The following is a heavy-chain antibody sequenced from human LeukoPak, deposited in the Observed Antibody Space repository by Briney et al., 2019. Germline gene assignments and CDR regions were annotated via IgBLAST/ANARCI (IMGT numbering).Heavy chain of an antibody. J-gene: IGHJ4*02. CDR1: GFTFSSYA. CDR3: ARDGYKSLDC. CDR2: ISYDGSII. Sequence: PGRSLRLSCAASGFTFSSYATHWVRQAPGKGLEWVAVISYDGSIIYYADSVKGRFTISRDNSMNTLYLQMNSLRAEDTAVYYCARDGYKSLDCWGQGTLVTVSS. V-gene: IGHV3-30-3*01. D-gene: IGHD5-24*01.